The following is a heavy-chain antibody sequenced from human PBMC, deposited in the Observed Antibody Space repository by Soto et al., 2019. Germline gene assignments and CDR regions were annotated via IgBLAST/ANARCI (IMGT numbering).Heavy chain of an antibody. D-gene: IGHD3-10*01. J-gene: IGHJ5*02. CDR2: IYSFVNT. CDR3: ARVMGDGSGNFWWVDL. V-gene: IGHV4-31*03. CDR1: GGSVSSGAFY. Sequence: QVQLQESGPGLVKPSQTLSLTCSVSGGSVSSGAFYWGWIRQSPVKGLECLCYIYSFVNTFYNPSLKSRVTISLDTSKNQFSLRLTSVIAADTAIYYCARVMGDGSGNFWWVDLWGQGTLVIVSS.